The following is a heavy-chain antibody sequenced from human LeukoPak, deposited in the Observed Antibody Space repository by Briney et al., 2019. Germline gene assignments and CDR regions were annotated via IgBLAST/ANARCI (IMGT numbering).Heavy chain of an antibody. CDR3: ARDRRVVVTAVPDAFDI. J-gene: IGHJ3*02. CDR1: GFTFSDYY. Sequence: GGSLRLSCAASGFTFSDYYMSWIRQAPGKGLEWVSYISSSGSTIYYADSVKGRFTISRDNAKNSLYLQMNSLRAEDTAVYYCARDRRVVVTAVPDAFDIWGQGTMVTVSS. CDR2: ISSSGSTI. D-gene: IGHD2-21*02. V-gene: IGHV3-11*01.